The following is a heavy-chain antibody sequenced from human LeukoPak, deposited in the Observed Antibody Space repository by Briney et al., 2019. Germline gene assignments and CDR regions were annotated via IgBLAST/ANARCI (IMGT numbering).Heavy chain of an antibody. D-gene: IGHD3-22*01. V-gene: IGHV4-39*01. Sequence: PSETLSLTCTVSGGSVSSSSYYWGWIRQPPGKGLEWIGNIYCSGSTYYNPSLKSRVTISVDTSKNQFSLKLSSVTAADTAVYYCARLSSGYYTRYFDSWGQGTLVTVSS. CDR3: ARLSSGYYTRYFDS. J-gene: IGHJ4*02. CDR2: IYCSGST. CDR1: GGSVSSSSYY.